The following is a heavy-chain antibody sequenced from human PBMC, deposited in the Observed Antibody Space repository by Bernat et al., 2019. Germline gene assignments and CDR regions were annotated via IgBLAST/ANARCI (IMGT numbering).Heavy chain of an antibody. Sequence: QVQLVQSGAEVKKPGASVKVSCKASGYTFTSYGISWVRQAPGHGLEWMGWISAYNGNTNYAQKLQGRVTMTTDTSTSTTYMELRSLRSDDTAVYYCARVKQDGPYSYYCGMDVWGQGTTVTVSS. V-gene: IGHV1-18*01. CDR3: ARVKQDGPYSYYCGMDV. J-gene: IGHJ6*02. CDR1: GYTFTSYG. D-gene: IGHD6-13*01. CDR2: ISAYNGNT.